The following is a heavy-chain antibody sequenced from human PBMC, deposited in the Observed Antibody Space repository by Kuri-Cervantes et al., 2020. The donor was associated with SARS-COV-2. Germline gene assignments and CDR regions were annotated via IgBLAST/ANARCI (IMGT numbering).Heavy chain of an antibody. Sequence: APVKVSCKASGYTFTSYYMHWVRQAPGQGLEWMGIINPSGGSTSYAQKFQGRVTMTRDTSTSTVYMELSSLRSEDTAVYYCARAARGIVVVINLDYWGQGTLVTVSS. D-gene: IGHD3-22*01. V-gene: IGHV1-46*01. CDR2: INPSGGST. CDR3: ARAARGIVVVINLDY. CDR1: GYTFTSYY. J-gene: IGHJ4*02.